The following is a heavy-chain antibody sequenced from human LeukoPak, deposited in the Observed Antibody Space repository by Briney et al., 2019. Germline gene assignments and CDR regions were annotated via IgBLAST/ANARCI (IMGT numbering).Heavy chain of an antibody. CDR2: IYPGDSDT. Sequence: GESLKISCKGSGYIFTSYWIGWVRQMPGKGLEWMGIIYPGDSDTRYSPSFQGQFTISADKSISTAYLQWSSLKASDTAMYYCARHLTRRWRYYDSSGFSYFDYWGQGTLVTVSS. CDR1: GYIFTSYW. D-gene: IGHD3-22*01. V-gene: IGHV5-51*01. J-gene: IGHJ4*02. CDR3: ARHLTRRWRYYDSSGFSYFDY.